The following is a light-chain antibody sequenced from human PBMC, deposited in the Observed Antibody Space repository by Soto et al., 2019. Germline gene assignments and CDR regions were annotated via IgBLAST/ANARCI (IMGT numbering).Light chain of an antibody. CDR3: QQYGGSPST. J-gene: IGKJ5*01. V-gene: IGKV3-20*01. Sequence: IVLTQSPGTLSLSPGERVTLSCRASQSVTPRLAWYQHKPGQAPTLLMYGASTRACGVPVRFSGSGSGTDFTLTITRLEPEDFAVYYCQQYGGSPSTFGLGTRLEIK. CDR1: QSVTPR. CDR2: GAS.